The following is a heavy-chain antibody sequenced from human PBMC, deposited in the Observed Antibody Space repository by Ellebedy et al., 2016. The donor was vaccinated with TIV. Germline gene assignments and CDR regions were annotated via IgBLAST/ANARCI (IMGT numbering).Heavy chain of an antibody. CDR3: ARDSVGDDLDY. Sequence: ASVKVSCKASGYTLTANLLHWVRQAPGQGLEWIAWINPKTGDTSSTQRIKDRVTLTRDPSINTVYLELSDLRSDDTAVYYCARDSVGDDLDYWGQGTLVTVSS. CDR2: INPKTGDT. V-gene: IGHV1-2*02. D-gene: IGHD1-1*01. CDR1: GYTLTANL. J-gene: IGHJ4*02.